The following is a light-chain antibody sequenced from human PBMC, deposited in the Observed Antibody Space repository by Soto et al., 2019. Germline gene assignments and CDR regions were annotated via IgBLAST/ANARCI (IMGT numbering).Light chain of an antibody. CDR1: QNVRSN. J-gene: IGKJ5*01. Sequence: EIVMTQSPATLSVSPGERATLSCRASQNVRSNLAWYQQKPGQAPRLLIYDASNRATGIPARFSGSGSGTDFTLTISSLEPEDFAVYYCQQRSNWPPITFGQGTRLENK. CDR2: DAS. CDR3: QQRSNWPPIT. V-gene: IGKV3-11*01.